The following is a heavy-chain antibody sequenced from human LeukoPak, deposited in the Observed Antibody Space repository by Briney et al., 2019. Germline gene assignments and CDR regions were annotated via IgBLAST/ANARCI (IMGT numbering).Heavy chain of an antibody. Sequence: SETLSLTCAVYGGSFSGYYWSWIRQPPGKGLEWIGEINHSGSTNYNPSLKSRVTISVDTSKNQFSLRLSSVTAADTAVYYCAVEYSSSRSLYWGQGTLVTVSS. D-gene: IGHD6-6*01. V-gene: IGHV4-34*01. CDR2: INHSGST. CDR1: GGSFSGYY. J-gene: IGHJ4*02. CDR3: AVEYSSSRSLY.